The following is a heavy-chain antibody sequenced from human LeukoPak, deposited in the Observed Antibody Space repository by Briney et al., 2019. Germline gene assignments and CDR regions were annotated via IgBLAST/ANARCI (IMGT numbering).Heavy chain of an antibody. J-gene: IGHJ4*02. CDR3: ARESRATHFDY. V-gene: IGHV4-59*01. Sequence: SETLSLTCTVSGASISSYYWSWIRRPPGKGLEWIGYIYYSGSTNYNPSLKSRVTISVNTSKNQFSLKLSSVTAADTAVYYCARESRATHFDYWGQGTLVTVSS. CDR2: IYYSGST. CDR1: GASISSYY.